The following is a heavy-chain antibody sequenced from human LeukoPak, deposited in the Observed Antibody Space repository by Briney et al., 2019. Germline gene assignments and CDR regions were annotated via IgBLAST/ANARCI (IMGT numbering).Heavy chain of an antibody. Sequence: GESLKISCKGSGYSFTNHWIGWVRQMPGIGLEWMGIIQPGDSETRYSPPFQGQVTISADKSISTAYVQWSSLKASDTAMYYCARLAGDWYFDLWGRGTLVTVSS. J-gene: IGHJ2*01. V-gene: IGHV5-51*01. CDR2: IQPGDSET. D-gene: IGHD7-27*01. CDR1: GYSFTNHW. CDR3: ARLAGDWYFDL.